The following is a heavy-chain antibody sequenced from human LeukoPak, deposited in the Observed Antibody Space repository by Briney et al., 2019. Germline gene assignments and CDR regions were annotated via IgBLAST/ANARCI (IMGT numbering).Heavy chain of an antibody. V-gene: IGHV3-7*01. Sequence: GGSLRLSCAASGFTFSSYWMSWVRQAPGKGLEWVANIKQDGSEKYYVDSVKGRFTISRDNAKNSLYLQMNSLRAEDTAVYYCARGPSSSSDTFDYWGQGTLVTVSS. J-gene: IGHJ4*02. CDR1: GFTFSSYW. CDR2: IKQDGSEK. CDR3: ARGPSSSSDTFDY. D-gene: IGHD6-6*01.